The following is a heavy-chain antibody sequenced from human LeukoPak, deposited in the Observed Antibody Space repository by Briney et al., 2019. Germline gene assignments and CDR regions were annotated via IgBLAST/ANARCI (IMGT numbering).Heavy chain of an antibody. J-gene: IGHJ6*02. CDR2: INSDGSST. V-gene: IGHV3-74*01. CDR1: GFTFSSYW. Sequence: GGSLRLSCAASGFTFSSYWMHWVRQAPGKGLVWVSRINSDGSSTSYADSVKGRFTISRDNAKNTLNLQMNSLRAEDTAVYYCARSQLPGGLSRDVLLWFGELFNNDGYGMDVWGQGTTVTVSS. CDR3: ARSQLPGGLSRDVLLWFGELFNNDGYGMDV. D-gene: IGHD3-10*01.